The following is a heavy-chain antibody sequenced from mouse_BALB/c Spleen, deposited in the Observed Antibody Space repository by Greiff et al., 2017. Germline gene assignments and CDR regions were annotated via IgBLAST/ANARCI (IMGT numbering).Heavy chain of an antibody. Sequence: EVQLQQSGTVLARPGASVKMSCKASGYTFTSYWMHWVKQRPGQGLEWIGAIYPGNSDTSYNQKFKGKAKLTAVTSTSTAYMELSSLTNEDSAVYYCTRRNYGYGAPFDYWGQGTTLTVSS. V-gene: IGHV1-5*01. CDR1: GYTFTSYW. CDR2: IYPGNSDT. J-gene: IGHJ2*01. D-gene: IGHD1-2*01. CDR3: TRRNYGYGAPFDY.